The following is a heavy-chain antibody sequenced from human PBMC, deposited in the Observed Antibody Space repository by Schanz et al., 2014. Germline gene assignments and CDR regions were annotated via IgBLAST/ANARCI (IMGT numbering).Heavy chain of an antibody. D-gene: IGHD4-17*01. CDR3: ARDRGHGDLPGDI. CDR1: GGSISSSNYY. CDR2: ISYSGST. V-gene: IGHV4-31*03. Sequence: QLQLQESGPGLVKPSETLSLTCTVSGGSISSSNYYWGWIRQPPGKGLEWLGFISYSGSTYYNPSLKSRVTISVDTSKNQFSLNLSSATAADTAVYYCARDRGHGDLPGDIWGQGTMVTVSS. J-gene: IGHJ3*02.